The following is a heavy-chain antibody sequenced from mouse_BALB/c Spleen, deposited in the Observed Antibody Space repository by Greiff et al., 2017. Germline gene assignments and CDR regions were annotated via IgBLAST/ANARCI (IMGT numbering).Heavy chain of an antibody. CDR3: ARQSAYYYFDY. CDR1: GFTFSSYT. CDR2: ISNGGGST. J-gene: IGHJ2*01. D-gene: IGHD2-10*01. V-gene: IGHV5-12-2*01. Sequence: EVKVVESGGGLVQPGGSLKLSCAASGFTFSSYTMSWVRQTPEKRLEWVAYISNGGGSTYYPDTVKGRFTISRDNAKNTLYLQMSSLKSEDTAMYYCARQSAYYYFDYWGQGTTLTVSS.